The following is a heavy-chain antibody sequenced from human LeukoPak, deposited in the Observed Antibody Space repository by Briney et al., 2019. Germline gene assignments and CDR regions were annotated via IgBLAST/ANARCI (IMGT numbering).Heavy chain of an antibody. Sequence: ASETLSLTCNVSGDSISTSSYYWGWIRQPPGKGLEWIGTIYYSGSTYYNPSLTNRVTISVDTSKNQFSLKLSSVTAADTAVYYCARHKDYYYYYMDVWGKGTTVTISS. V-gene: IGHV4-39*01. CDR3: ARHKDYYYYYMDV. CDR2: IYYSGST. J-gene: IGHJ6*03. CDR1: GDSISTSSYY.